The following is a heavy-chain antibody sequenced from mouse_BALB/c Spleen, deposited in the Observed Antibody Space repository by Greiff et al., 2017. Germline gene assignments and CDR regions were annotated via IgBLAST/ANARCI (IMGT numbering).Heavy chain of an antibody. CDR1: GFTFSSYA. Sequence: EVQVVESGGGLVKPGGSLKLSCAASGFTFSSYAMSWVRQTPEKRLEWVASISSGGSTYYPDSVKGRFTISRDNARNILYLQMSSLRSEDTAMYYCARGPLDGFDYWGQGTTLTVSS. D-gene: IGHD2-3*01. CDR3: ARGPLDGFDY. V-gene: IGHV5-6-5*01. J-gene: IGHJ2*01. CDR2: ISSGGST.